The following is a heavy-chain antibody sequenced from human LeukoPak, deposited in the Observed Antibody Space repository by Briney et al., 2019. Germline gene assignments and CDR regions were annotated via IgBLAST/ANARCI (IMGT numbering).Heavy chain of an antibody. V-gene: IGHV4-39*01. Sequence: PSETLSLTCSGSNYSISNSLYWGWIRQPPGKGLEWIGSIYYSASTYYNPSLKSRVTISVDTSKNQFSLKLRSVTAADTAVYYCARHLDVAATNFNWFDPWGQGTLVTVSS. CDR3: ARHLDVAATNFNWFDP. CDR1: NYSISNSLY. CDR2: IYYSAST. D-gene: IGHD2-15*01. J-gene: IGHJ5*02.